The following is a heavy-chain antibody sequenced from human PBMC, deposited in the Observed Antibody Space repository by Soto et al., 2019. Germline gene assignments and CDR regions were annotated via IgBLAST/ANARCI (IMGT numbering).Heavy chain of an antibody. J-gene: IGHJ4*02. Sequence: EVQLVESGGGLVQPGGSLRLSCAASEFTFSNSWMAWVRQAPGMGLEWVSDTNPYGSTTSYVDSVKGRFTVSRDNAKNSLYLQMNSLRVEDTAVYYCARDPAFGALDYWGLGTLVTVSS. D-gene: IGHD3-10*01. CDR3: ARDPAFGALDY. CDR1: EFTFSNSW. CDR2: TNPYGSTT. V-gene: IGHV3-7*01.